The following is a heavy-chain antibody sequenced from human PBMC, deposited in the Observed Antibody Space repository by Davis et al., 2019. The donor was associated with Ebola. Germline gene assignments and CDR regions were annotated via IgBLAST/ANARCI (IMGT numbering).Heavy chain of an antibody. CDR1: GFTFSSYS. V-gene: IGHV3-21*01. J-gene: IGHJ4*02. Sequence: GGSLRLSCAASGFTFSSYSMNWVRQAPGKGLEWVSSISSSSSYIYYADSVKGRFTISRDNAKNSLYLQMNSLRAEDTAVYYCARDFPYYDYVWGSYRYIGYYFDYWGQGTLVTVSS. D-gene: IGHD3-16*02. CDR2: ISSSSSYI. CDR3: ARDFPYYDYVWGSYRYIGYYFDY.